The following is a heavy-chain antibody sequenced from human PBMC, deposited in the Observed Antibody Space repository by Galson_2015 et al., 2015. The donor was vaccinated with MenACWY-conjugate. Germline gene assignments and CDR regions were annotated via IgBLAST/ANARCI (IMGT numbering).Heavy chain of an antibody. CDR2: INRHGNSI. CDR3: ARDLGTVVTRGFDY. V-gene: IGHV3-74*01. D-gene: IGHD4-23*01. J-gene: IGHJ4*02. Sequence: SLRLSCAASGFTFNTYWMHWVRQPPGEGLVWVSRINRHGNSISYADSVKGRFTISRDNAKNSLYLQMNSLRVEDTAVYYCARDLGTVVTRGFDYWGQGTLVTVSS. CDR1: GFTFNTYW.